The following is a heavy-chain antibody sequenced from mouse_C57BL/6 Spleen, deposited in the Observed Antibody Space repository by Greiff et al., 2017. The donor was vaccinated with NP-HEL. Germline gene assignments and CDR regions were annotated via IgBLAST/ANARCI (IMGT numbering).Heavy chain of an antibody. Sequence: SGAELVRPGASVTLSCKASGYTFTDYEMHWVKQTPVHGLEWIGAIDPETGGTAYNQKFKGKAILTADKSSSTAYMELRSLTSEDSAVYYCTRREFTTTVVATADFDYWGQGTTLTVSS. J-gene: IGHJ2*01. CDR1: GYTFTDYE. CDR3: TRREFTTTVVATADFDY. CDR2: IDPETGGT. D-gene: IGHD1-1*01. V-gene: IGHV1-15*01.